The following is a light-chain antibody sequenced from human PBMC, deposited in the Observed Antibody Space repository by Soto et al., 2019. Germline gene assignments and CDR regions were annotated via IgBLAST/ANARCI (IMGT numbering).Light chain of an antibody. J-gene: IGKJ1*01. V-gene: IGKV3-11*01. CDR3: QQRET. Sequence: EIVLTQSPATLSLSPGERATLSCRASQSVSSYLAWYQQKPGQAPRLLIYDASNMATGIPARFSGSGSGTDFTLTISSLEPEDSAVYYCQQRETFGQGTKVDIK. CDR1: QSVSSY. CDR2: DAS.